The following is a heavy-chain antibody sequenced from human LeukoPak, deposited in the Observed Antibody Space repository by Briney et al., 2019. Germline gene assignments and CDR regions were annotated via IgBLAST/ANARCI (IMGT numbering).Heavy chain of an antibody. CDR3: ARGPQVVGYYYIDV. D-gene: IGHD2-15*01. CDR1: GDSVSSNTAA. CDR2: TYYRSKWYN. V-gene: IGHV6-1*01. Sequence: SQTLSLTCAISGDSVSSNTAAWNWIKQSPSRGLEWLGRTYYRSKWYNDYTVTVKSRITINPGTSKNQFSLQLDSVTPDDTAVYYCARGPQVVGYYYIDVWGTGTTVTVSS. J-gene: IGHJ6*03.